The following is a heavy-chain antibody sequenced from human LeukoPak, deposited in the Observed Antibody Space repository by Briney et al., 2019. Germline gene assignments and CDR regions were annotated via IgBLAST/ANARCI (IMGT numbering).Heavy chain of an antibody. CDR3: ARGVQYSSSWYRWNYYMDV. Sequence: ASVKVSCKASGYTFTSYAMHWVRQAPGQRLEWMGWINAGNGNTKYSQEFQGRVTITRDTSASTAYMELSSLRSEDMAVYYCARGVQYSSSWYRWNYYMDVWGKGTTVTVSS. V-gene: IGHV1-3*03. J-gene: IGHJ6*03. D-gene: IGHD6-13*01. CDR2: INAGNGNT. CDR1: GYTFTSYA.